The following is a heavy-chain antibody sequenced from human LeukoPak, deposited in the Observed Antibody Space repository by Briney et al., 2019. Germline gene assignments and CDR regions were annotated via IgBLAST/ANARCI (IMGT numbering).Heavy chain of an antibody. Sequence: SETLSLTCTVSGGSINSYYWSWIRQPPGKGLEWIGYIYYSGSTNYNPSLKSRVIISLDTSKNQFSLKLRSVTAADTAVYYCARQGGHYGSGSCGWFDPWGQGTLVTVSS. CDR2: IYYSGST. V-gene: IGHV4-59*08. CDR3: ARQGGHYGSGSCGWFDP. D-gene: IGHD3-10*01. J-gene: IGHJ5*02. CDR1: GGSINSYY.